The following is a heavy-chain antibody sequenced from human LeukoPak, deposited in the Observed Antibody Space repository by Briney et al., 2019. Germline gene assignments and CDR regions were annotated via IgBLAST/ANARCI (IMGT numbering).Heavy chain of an antibody. CDR3: ATDTYYYYMDV. Sequence: SVKVSCKASGVTFSSYAISWVRQAPGQGLEWMGGIIPIFGTANYAQKFQGRVTITTDESTSTAYMELSSLRSEDMAVYYCATDTYYYYMDVWGKGTTVTVSS. V-gene: IGHV1-69*05. CDR2: IIPIFGTA. CDR1: GVTFSSYA. J-gene: IGHJ6*03.